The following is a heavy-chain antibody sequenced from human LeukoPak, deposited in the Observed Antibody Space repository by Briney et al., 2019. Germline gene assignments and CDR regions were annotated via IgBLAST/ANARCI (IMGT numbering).Heavy chain of an antibody. J-gene: IGHJ3*02. V-gene: IGHV4-30-2*01. CDR1: GGSISSGGYS. D-gene: IGHD3-22*01. CDR2: MYHSGTT. CDR3: VRGYYYDSSGYWVRALHI. Sequence: SETLSLTCAVSGGSISSGGYSWSWIQQPPGKGRDWYGYMYHSGTTHYNPSIKSRVRIYVDRSKNQLSLKLSSVTAADTAVYYCVRGYYYDSSGYWVRALHIWGQGTMVTVSS.